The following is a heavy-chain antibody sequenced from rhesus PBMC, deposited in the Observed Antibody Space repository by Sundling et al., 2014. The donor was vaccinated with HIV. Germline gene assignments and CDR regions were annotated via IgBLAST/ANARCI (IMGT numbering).Heavy chain of an antibody. V-gene: IGHV4-93*01. D-gene: IGHD6-13*01. Sequence: QVQLQESGPAVVKPSETLSLTCAVSGGSISTSNWWSWIRQSPGKGLEWIGGIYGSAGNTEYNPSVKSRVAISKDTSKNQFSLKLTSVTAADTAVYYCARGKGQLVRFDFWGQGVLVTVSS. J-gene: IGHJ4*01. CDR2: IYGSAGNT. CDR3: ARGKGQLVRFDF. CDR1: GGSISTSNW.